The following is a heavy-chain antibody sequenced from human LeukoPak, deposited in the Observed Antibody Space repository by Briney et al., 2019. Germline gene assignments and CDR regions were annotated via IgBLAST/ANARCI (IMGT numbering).Heavy chain of an antibody. V-gene: IGHV3-23*01. CDR2: ISGSGGST. D-gene: IGHD3-22*01. CDR3: AKDAVGRSDYYDSSGYFSLLPYYDGFDI. J-gene: IGHJ3*02. Sequence: GGSLRLSCAASGFTFRVYAMSWVRQAPGKGLEWVSLISGSGGSTYYSDSVKGRFTISRDNSKNTLYLQMNSLRAEDTAVYYCAKDAVGRSDYYDSSGYFSLLPYYDGFDIWGQGTMVTVSS. CDR1: GFTFRVYA.